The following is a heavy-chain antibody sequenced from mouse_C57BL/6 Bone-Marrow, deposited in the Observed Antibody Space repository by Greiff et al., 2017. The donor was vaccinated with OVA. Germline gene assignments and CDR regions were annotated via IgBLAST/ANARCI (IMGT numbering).Heavy chain of an antibody. CDR3: ARGGDGYYFLFAY. CDR1: GYTFTSYW. V-gene: IGHV1-52*01. J-gene: IGHJ3*01. Sequence: QVQLQQSGAELVRPGSSVKLSCKASGYTFTSYWMHWVKQRPIQGLEWIGNIDPSDSETHYNQKFKDKATLTVDKSSSTAYMQLSSLTSEDSAVYYCARGGDGYYFLFAYWGQGTLVTVSA. CDR2: IDPSDSET. D-gene: IGHD2-3*01.